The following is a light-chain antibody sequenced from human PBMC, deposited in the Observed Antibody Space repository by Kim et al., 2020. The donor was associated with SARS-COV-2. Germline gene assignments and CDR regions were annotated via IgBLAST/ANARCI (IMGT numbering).Light chain of an antibody. V-gene: IGKV1-39*01. CDR1: QSINYY. J-gene: IGKJ1*01. CDR3: QQTFSTPPT. CDR2: ASS. Sequence: ASVKDRVIITCRGSQSINYYLSWYQHKPGEAPKLLISASSTLQSGVPSRLSGSGYGTDFHLTIDRPQPEDSATFFCQQTFSTPPTFGQGTKVDI.